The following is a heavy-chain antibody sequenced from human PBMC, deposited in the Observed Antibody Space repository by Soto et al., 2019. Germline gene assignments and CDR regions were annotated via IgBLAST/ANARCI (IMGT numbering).Heavy chain of an antibody. CDR2: IYHSGST. V-gene: IGHV4-30-2*01. Sequence: PSETLSLTCAVSGGYISSGGYSWSWIRQPPGKGLEWIGYIYHSGSTYYNPSLKSRVTISVDRSKNQFSLKLSSVTAADTAVYYCARSHIVPRLLMYPYDYWGQGTLVTVSS. D-gene: IGHD6-6*01. CDR3: ARSHIVPRLLMYPYDY. CDR1: GGYISSGGYS. J-gene: IGHJ4*02.